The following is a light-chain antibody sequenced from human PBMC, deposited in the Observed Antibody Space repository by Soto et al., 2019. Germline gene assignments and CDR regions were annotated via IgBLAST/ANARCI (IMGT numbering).Light chain of an antibody. Sequence: DIQMTQSPSSLSASVGDRVSITCRASQGISYYVAWFQQKSGKGPELLISAASTLQSGGPSRFSGSGSGTDFTLTISSLQPEDVATYYCQKYDSVPFTFGPGTKVDIK. CDR3: QKYDSVPFT. CDR2: AAS. V-gene: IGKV1-27*01. CDR1: QGISYY. J-gene: IGKJ3*01.